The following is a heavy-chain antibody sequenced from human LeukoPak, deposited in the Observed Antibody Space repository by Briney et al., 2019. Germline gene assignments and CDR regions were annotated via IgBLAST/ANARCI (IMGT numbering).Heavy chain of an antibody. D-gene: IGHD5-24*01. Sequence: TSETLSLTCTVSGYSISSGFYWGWIRQPPGKGLEWIGEINHDGGTNYNSSLKSRVTLSIDTSKNQISLKLNSVTAADTAVYYCARDQGGTQSWLANDAFDIWGQGTMVTVSS. CDR1: GYSISSGFY. J-gene: IGHJ3*02. CDR2: INHDGGT. CDR3: ARDQGGTQSWLANDAFDI. V-gene: IGHV4-38-2*02.